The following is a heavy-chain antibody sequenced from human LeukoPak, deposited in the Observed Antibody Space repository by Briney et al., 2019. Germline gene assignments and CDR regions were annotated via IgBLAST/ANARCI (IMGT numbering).Heavy chain of an antibody. Sequence: GGSLRLSCAASGFTFSDYYMSWIRQAPGKGLEWVSYISSSGSTIYYADSVKGRFTISRDNAKNSLYLQMNSLRAEDTALYYCAKDSGGSPDGDYYYGMDVWGQGTTVTVSS. V-gene: IGHV3-11*01. CDR1: GFTFSDYY. CDR2: ISSSGSTI. CDR3: AKDSGGSPDGDYYYGMDV. J-gene: IGHJ6*02. D-gene: IGHD2-15*01.